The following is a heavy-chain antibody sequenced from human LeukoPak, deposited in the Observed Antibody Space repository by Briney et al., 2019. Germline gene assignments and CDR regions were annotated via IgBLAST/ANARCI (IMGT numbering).Heavy chain of an antibody. CDR1: GFTLSSYW. D-gene: IGHD3-22*01. V-gene: IGHV3-7*01. CDR3: ARDFTGLLDY. Sequence: GGSLRLSCAASGFTLSSYWMSWVRQAPGKGLEWVANIKQDGSEKYYVDSVKGRFTISRDNAKSSLYLQMNSLRAEDTAVYYCARDFTGLLDYWGQGTLVTVSS. CDR2: IKQDGSEK. J-gene: IGHJ4*02.